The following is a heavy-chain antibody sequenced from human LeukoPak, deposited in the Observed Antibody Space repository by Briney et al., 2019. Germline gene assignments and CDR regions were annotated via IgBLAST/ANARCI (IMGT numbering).Heavy chain of an antibody. J-gene: IGHJ2*01. D-gene: IGHD3-9*01. V-gene: IGHV4-39*07. Sequence: SETLSLTCTVSGGSISSSSYYWGWIRQPPGKGLEWIGEINHSGSTNYNPSLKSRVTISVDTSKNQFSLKLSSVTAADTAVYYCARARDDILTGSNWYFDLWGRGTLVTVSS. CDR3: ARARDDILTGSNWYFDL. CDR1: GGSISSSSYY. CDR2: INHSGST.